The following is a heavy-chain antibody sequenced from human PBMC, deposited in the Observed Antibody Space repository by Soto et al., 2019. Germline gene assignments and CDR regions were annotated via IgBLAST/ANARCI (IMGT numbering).Heavy chain of an antibody. Sequence: SETLSLTCTVSGGSISSYYWSWIRQPPGKGLEWIGYIYYSGSTNYNPSLKSRVTISVDTSKNQFSLKLSSVTAADTAVYYCARDRGMTTVTGLDYWGQGTLVTVSS. CDR3: ARDRGMTTVTGLDY. CDR1: GGSISSYY. D-gene: IGHD4-4*01. V-gene: IGHV4-59*01. CDR2: IYYSGST. J-gene: IGHJ4*02.